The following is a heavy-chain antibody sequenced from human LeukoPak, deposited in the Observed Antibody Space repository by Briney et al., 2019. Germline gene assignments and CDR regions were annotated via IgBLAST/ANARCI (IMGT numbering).Heavy chain of an antibody. CDR3: AKDGDQVMVTKLDY. V-gene: IGHV3-21*04. CDR1: GFTFSSYT. Sequence: PGGSLRLSCAAPGFTFSSYTMNWVRQAPGKGLEWVSSISSSSSYIYYADSVKGRFTISRGNSKSTLYLEMNSLRAEDTAVYYCAKDGDQVMVTKLDYWGQGTLVTVSS. CDR2: ISSSSSYI. J-gene: IGHJ4*02. D-gene: IGHD2-21*02.